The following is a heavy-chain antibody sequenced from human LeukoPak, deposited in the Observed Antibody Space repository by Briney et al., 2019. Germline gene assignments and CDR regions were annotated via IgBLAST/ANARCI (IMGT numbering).Heavy chain of an antibody. J-gene: IGHJ1*01. V-gene: IGHV4-59*01. Sequence: SETLSLTCTVSGGSISSYYWSWLRQPPGKGLEWIGYIYYSGSTNYNPSLKSRVTISVDTSKNQFSLKLSSVTAADTAVYYCAREHNWNYVAYFQHWGQGTLVTVSS. CDR3: AREHNWNYVAYFQH. CDR1: GGSISSYY. CDR2: IYYSGST. D-gene: IGHD1-7*01.